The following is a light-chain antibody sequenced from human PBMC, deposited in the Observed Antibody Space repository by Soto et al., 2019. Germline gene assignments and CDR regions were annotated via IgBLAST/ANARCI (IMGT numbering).Light chain of an antibody. CDR2: DAS. V-gene: IGKV1-5*01. CDR3: QQYDSYST. CDR1: QSISTS. Sequence: MQMTQSPSTLPASVGDRVTITCRASQSISTSLAWYQQKPGKAPKLLIHDASSLESGVPSRFSGSGSGTEFTLTISSLQPDDFATYYCQQYDSYSTFGQGTKVDIK. J-gene: IGKJ1*01.